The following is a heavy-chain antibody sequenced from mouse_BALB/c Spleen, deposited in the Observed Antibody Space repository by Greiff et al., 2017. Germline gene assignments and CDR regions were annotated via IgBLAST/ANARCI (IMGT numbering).Heavy chain of an antibody. CDR2: IWAGGST. Sequence: VQVVESGPGLVAPSQSLSITCTVSGFSLTSYGVHWVRQPPGKGLEWLGVIWAGGSTNYNSALMSRLSISKDNSKSQVFLKMNSLQTDDTAMYYSAREGELGLRDFDYWGQGTTLTVSS. V-gene: IGHV2-9*02. J-gene: IGHJ2*01. D-gene: IGHD3-1*01. CDR3: AREGELGLRDFDY. CDR1: GFSLTSYG.